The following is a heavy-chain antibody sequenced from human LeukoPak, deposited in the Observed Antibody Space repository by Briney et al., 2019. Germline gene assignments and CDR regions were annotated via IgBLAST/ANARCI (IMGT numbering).Heavy chain of an antibody. CDR3: ARDLIPHGMDV. CDR2: IYYSGST. CDR1: GGSISSGGYY. Sequence: PSQTLSLNCTVSGGSISSGGYYWRWIRQHPGRGLGWIGYIYYSGSTYYNPSLKSRVTISVDTSKNQFSLKLSSVTAADTAVYYCARDLIPHGMDVWGKGTTVTVSS. V-gene: IGHV4-31*03. J-gene: IGHJ6*04. D-gene: IGHD3-16*01.